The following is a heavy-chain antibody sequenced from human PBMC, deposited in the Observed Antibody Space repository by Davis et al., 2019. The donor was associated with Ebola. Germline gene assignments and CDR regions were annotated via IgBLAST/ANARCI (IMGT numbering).Heavy chain of an antibody. D-gene: IGHD3-22*01. V-gene: IGHV1-18*04. CDR3: ARAIYYYDSSGYSDY. Sequence: ASVKVSCKASGYSFTSYGISWVRQAPGQGLEWMGWISAYNGNTNYAQKVQGRVTMTRDTSTSTVYMELSSLRSEDTAVYYCARAIYYYDSSGYSDYWGQGTLVTVSS. CDR1: GYSFTSYG. J-gene: IGHJ4*02. CDR2: ISAYNGNT.